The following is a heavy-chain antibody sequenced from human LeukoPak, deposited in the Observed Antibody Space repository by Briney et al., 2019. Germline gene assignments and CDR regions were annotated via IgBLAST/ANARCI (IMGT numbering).Heavy chain of an antibody. D-gene: IGHD3-3*01. CDR2: IIPIFGTA. V-gene: IGHV1-69*13. CDR1: GGTFSSYA. J-gene: IGHJ6*02. Sequence: SVKVSCKASGGTFSSYAISWVRQAPGQGLEWMGGIIPIFGTANYAQKFQGRVTITADESTSTAYMELSSLRSEDTAVYYCARGRVDTIFGVVSDSYYYYYGMDVWGQGTTVTVPS. CDR3: ARGRVDTIFGVVSDSYYYYYGMDV.